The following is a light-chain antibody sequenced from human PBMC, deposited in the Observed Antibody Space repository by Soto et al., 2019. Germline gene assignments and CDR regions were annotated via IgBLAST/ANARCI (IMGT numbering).Light chain of an antibody. J-gene: IGKJ3*01. CDR3: QKYNSASRT. CDR1: QGISNY. CDR2: AAS. Sequence: DIQMTQSPSSLSASVGDRVTITFRARQGISNYLAWYQQKPGKVPKLLIYAASTLQSGVPSRFSGSGSGTDFTLIISGLQPEDVATYYCQKYNSASRTFGPGTKVDIK. V-gene: IGKV1-27*01.